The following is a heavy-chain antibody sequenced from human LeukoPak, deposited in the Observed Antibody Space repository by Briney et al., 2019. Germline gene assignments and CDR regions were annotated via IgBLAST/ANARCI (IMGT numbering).Heavy chain of an antibody. Sequence: PGGSLRLSCAASGFTFSSYGMHWVRQAPGKGLEWVAVIWYDGSNKYYADSVKGRFTISRDNSKNTLYLQMNSLRAEDTAVYYCARDETLWSGELTYYFDYWGQGTLVTVSS. D-gene: IGHD3-10*01. V-gene: IGHV3-33*01. CDR3: ARDETLWSGELTYYFDY. CDR1: GFTFSSYG. CDR2: IWYDGSNK. J-gene: IGHJ4*02.